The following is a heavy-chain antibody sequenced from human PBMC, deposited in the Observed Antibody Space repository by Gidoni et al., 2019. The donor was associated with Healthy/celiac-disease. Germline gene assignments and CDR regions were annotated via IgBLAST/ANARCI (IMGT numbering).Heavy chain of an antibody. J-gene: IGHJ5*02. Sequence: QLQLQESGPGLVKPSETLSLTCTVPGGSISSSSYYWGWIRQPPGKGLEWIGSIYYSGSTYYNPSLKSRVTISVDTSKNQFSLKLSSVTAADTAVYYCARYCSSTSCRNWFDPWGQGTLVTVSS. V-gene: IGHV4-39*07. D-gene: IGHD2-2*01. CDR3: ARYCSSTSCRNWFDP. CDR2: IYYSGST. CDR1: GGSISSSSYY.